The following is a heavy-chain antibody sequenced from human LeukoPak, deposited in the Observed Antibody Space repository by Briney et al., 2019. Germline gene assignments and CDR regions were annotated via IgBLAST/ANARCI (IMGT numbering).Heavy chain of an antibody. CDR2: TYFRSKWYN. CDR3: AKDPSIAAAGDY. J-gene: IGHJ4*02. Sequence: SQTLSLTCAISGDTVSSNSAAWTWIRQSPSRGLEWLGRTYFRSKWYNDYAESVKGRISINPDTSKNQFSLQLNSVNPEDTAVYYCAKDPSIAAAGDYWGQGTLVTVSS. CDR1: GDTVSSNSAA. D-gene: IGHD6-13*01. V-gene: IGHV6-1*01.